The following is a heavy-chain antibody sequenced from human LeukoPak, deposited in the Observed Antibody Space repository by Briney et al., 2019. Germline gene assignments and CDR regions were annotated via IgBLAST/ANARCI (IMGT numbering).Heavy chain of an antibody. D-gene: IGHD4-17*01. CDR3: ARAGPYGFVFDY. J-gene: IGHJ4*02. Sequence: SETLSLTCTVSGGSINIYYWSWIRQPAGKGLEWIGRIYTSGSTNYSPSLKSRVTMSVDTSKNQFSLNLTSVTAADTAVYFCARAGPYGFVFDYWSQGTLVTVSS. CDR1: GGSINIYY. V-gene: IGHV4-4*07. CDR2: IYTSGST.